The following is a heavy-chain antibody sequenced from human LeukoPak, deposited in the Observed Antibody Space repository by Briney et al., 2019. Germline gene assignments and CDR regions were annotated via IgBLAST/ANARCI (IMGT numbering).Heavy chain of an antibody. CDR2: ISGSGGST. CDR3: GKKTGSTGEAFDY. Sequence: GGSLRLSCAASGFTFSSYAMSWVRQAPGKGLEWVSAISGSGGSTYYADSVKGRFTISRDNSKNTLNLQMNSLRVEDSAIYYCGKKTGSTGEAFDYWGQGTLVTVSS. V-gene: IGHV3-23*01. J-gene: IGHJ4*02. D-gene: IGHD1-1*01. CDR1: GFTFSSYA.